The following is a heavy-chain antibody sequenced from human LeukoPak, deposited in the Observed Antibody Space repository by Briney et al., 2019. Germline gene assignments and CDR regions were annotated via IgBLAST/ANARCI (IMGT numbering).Heavy chain of an antibody. J-gene: IGHJ4*02. Sequence: GGSLRLSCAASGFTFSNYNMNWVRQAPGKGLEWVSYISRGADTIYYADSVKGRFTISRDNAKNSLYLQMNSLRAEDTAVYYCARGGRRATTPFDYWGQGTLVTVSS. V-gene: IGHV3-48*01. CDR3: ARGGRRATTPFDY. CDR2: ISRGADTI. D-gene: IGHD1-26*01. CDR1: GFTFSNYN.